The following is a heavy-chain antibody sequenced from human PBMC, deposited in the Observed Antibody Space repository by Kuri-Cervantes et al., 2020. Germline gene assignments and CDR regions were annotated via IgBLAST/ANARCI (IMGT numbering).Heavy chain of an antibody. CDR1: GFGFRNYW. Sequence: GGSLRLSCAVSGFGFRNYWMHWVRQAPGKGLVWVSRINSDGSSTSYADSVKGRFTISRDNAKNTLYLQMNSLRAEDTAVYYCARQRFDWLSHYYYYYGMDVWGQGTTVTVSS. CDR2: INSDGSST. D-gene: IGHD3-9*01. V-gene: IGHV3-74*01. CDR3: ARQRFDWLSHYYYYYGMDV. J-gene: IGHJ6*02.